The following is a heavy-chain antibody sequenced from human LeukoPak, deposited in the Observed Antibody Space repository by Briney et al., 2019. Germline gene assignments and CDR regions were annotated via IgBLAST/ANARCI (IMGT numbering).Heavy chain of an antibody. D-gene: IGHD4-17*01. CDR3: ARHVWGYDYALFDY. CDR2: IYYSGST. J-gene: IGHJ4*02. Sequence: SSETLSLTCTVSGGSISSSSYYWGWIRQPPGKGLEWIGSIYYSGSTYYNPSLKSRVTISVDTSKNQFSLKLSSVTAADTAVYYCARHVWGYDYALFDYWGQGTLVTVSS. CDR1: GGSISSSSYY. V-gene: IGHV4-39*01.